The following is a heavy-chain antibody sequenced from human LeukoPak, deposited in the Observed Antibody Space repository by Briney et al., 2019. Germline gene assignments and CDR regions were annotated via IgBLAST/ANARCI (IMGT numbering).Heavy chain of an antibody. CDR1: GFTFSSYN. CDR2: ISASSINT. Sequence: GGSLRLSCAASGFTFSSYNMNWVRQAPGEGLEWVSAISASSINTYYADSVRGRFTISRDNSQNTLYLEMDSLRAEDTAVYYCVKKKSLPTTKGGFDYWGQGTLVTVSS. D-gene: IGHD1-1*01. V-gene: IGHV3-23*01. J-gene: IGHJ4*02. CDR3: VKKKSLPTTKGGFDY.